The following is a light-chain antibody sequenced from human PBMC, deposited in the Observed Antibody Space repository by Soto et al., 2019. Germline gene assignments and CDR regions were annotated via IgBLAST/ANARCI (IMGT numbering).Light chain of an antibody. CDR3: SPYAGSYNFFYA. CDR1: SSDVGGYNY. V-gene: IGLV2-8*01. J-gene: IGLJ1*01. Sequence: QSALTQPPSASGSPGQSVTISCTGTSSDVGGYNYVSWYQQHPGKAPKLMIYEVSKRPSGVPDRFSGSKSGNTASLTVSGIQDEDEFDYYRSPYAGSYNFFYAFGTGTKVKVL. CDR2: EVS.